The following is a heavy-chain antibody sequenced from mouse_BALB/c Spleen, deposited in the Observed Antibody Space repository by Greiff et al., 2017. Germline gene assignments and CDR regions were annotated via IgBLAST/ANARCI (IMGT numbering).Heavy chain of an antibody. CDR3: ASSTGFAY. CDR2: ISDGGSYT. CDR1: GFTFSDYY. Sequence: EVKLVESGGGLVKPGGSLKLSCAASGFTFSDYYMYWVRQTPEKRLEWVATISDGGSYTYYPDSVKGRFTISRDNAKNNLYLQMSSLKSEDTAMYYCASSTGFAYWGQGTLVTVSA. J-gene: IGHJ3*01. D-gene: IGHD4-1*02. V-gene: IGHV5-4*02.